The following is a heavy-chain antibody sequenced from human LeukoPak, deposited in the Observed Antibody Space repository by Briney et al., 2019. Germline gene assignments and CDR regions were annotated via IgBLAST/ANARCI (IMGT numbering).Heavy chain of an antibody. CDR3: ATRGYDSSGFDY. V-gene: IGHV1-3*01. D-gene: IGHD3-22*01. Sequence: ASVKVSCKASGYTFTSYAMHWVRQAPGQRLEWMGWINAGNGNTKYSLKFQGRVTITRDTSASTAYMELSSLRSEDTAVYYCATRGYDSSGFDYWGQGTLVTVSS. CDR1: GYTFTSYA. CDR2: INAGNGNT. J-gene: IGHJ4*02.